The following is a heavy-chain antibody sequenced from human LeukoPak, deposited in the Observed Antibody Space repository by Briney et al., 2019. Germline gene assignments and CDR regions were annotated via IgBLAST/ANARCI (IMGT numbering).Heavy chain of an antibody. CDR3: ARGKVDRRSRGTGRVLFDY. J-gene: IGHJ4*02. CDR1: GGSFSGYY. CDR2: INHSGST. Sequence: PSETLSLTCAVYGGSFSGYYWSWIRQPPGKGLEWIGEINHSGSTNYNPSLKSRVTISVDTSKNQFSLKLSSVTAADTAVYYCARGKVDRRSRGTGRVLFDYWGQGTLVTVSS. V-gene: IGHV4-34*01. D-gene: IGHD1-1*01.